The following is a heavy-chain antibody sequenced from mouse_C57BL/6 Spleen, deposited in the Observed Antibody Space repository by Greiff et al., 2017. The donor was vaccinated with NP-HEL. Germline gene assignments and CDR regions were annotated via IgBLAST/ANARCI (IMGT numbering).Heavy chain of an antibody. CDR1: GYTFTSYW. CDR3: ARSHDYNAMDY. J-gene: IGHJ4*01. CDR2: IYPGSGST. Sequence: QVQLQQSGAELVKPGASVKMSCKASGYTFTSYWITWVKQRPGQGLEWIGDIYPGSGSTNYNEKFKSKATLTVDTSSSTAYMQLSSLTSEDSAVYYCARSHDYNAMDYWGQGTSVTVSS. V-gene: IGHV1-55*01.